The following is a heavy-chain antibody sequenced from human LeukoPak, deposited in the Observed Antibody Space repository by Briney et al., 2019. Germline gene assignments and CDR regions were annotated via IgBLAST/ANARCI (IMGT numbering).Heavy chain of an antibody. D-gene: IGHD5-18*01. CDR1: GFTFSSYG. V-gene: IGHV3-30*18. CDR3: VKAERGYSYGSVDY. Sequence: GGSLRLSCAASGFTFSSYGMHWVRQAPGKGLEWVAVISYDGSNKYYADSVKGRFTISRDNSKNTLYLQMNSLRAEDTAVYYCVKAERGYSYGSVDYWGQGTLVTVSS. CDR2: ISYDGSNK. J-gene: IGHJ4*02.